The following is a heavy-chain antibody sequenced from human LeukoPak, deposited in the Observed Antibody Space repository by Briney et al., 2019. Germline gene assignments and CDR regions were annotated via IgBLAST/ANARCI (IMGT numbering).Heavy chain of an antibody. CDR1: GGAISSYY. CDR3: ARGNYLYDFWSGYELEQSYYFDY. CDR2: IYYSGST. V-gene: IGHV4-59*01. Sequence: PSETLSLTCTVSGGAISSYYWSWIRQPPGKGLEWIGYIYYSGSTNYNPSLKSRVTISVDTSKNQFSLKLSYVTAADTAVYYCARGNYLYDFWSGYELEQSYYFDYWGQGTLVTVSS. J-gene: IGHJ4*02. D-gene: IGHD3-3*01.